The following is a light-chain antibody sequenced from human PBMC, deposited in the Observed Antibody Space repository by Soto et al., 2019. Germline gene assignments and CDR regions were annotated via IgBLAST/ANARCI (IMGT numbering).Light chain of an antibody. J-gene: IGLJ3*02. CDR3: QSYDSGLSALV. Sequence: QSVLTQPPSVSGAPGQRVTISCTGSSSNIGAGYDVHWYQQLPGTAPKLLIYSNSNRPSGVPDRFSGSKSGTSASLAITGLQAEDEADYYCQSYDSGLSALVFGGGTKLTVL. V-gene: IGLV1-40*01. CDR1: SSNIGAGYD. CDR2: SNS.